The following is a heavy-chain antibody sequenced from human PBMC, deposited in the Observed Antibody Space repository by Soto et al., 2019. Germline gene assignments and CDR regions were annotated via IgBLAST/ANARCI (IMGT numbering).Heavy chain of an antibody. CDR1: GFTFSSYA. Sequence: QVPVVESGGGVVQPGRSLRLSCAASGFTFSSYAIHWVRQAPGKGLEWVALISYDGSNKYYADSVKGRFAISRDNSKNTLYLQMNSLRAEDTAVYYCARMGLLHGMDVWGQGTTVTVSS. CDR3: ARMGLLHGMDV. J-gene: IGHJ6*02. D-gene: IGHD2-15*01. CDR2: ISYDGSNK. V-gene: IGHV3-30*09.